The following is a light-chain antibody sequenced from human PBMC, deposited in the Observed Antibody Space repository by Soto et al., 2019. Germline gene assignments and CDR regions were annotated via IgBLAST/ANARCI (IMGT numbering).Light chain of an antibody. Sequence: EIVLTQSPGTLSLSPGERATLSCRASQSVSSSYLAWYQQKPGQAPRLLIYGASSRATGIPDRFSGSGSGTDFTLTISRLGPEDFAVYYCQQYGSSPPRTFGPGTKVDIK. CDR3: QQYGSSPPRT. V-gene: IGKV3-20*01. J-gene: IGKJ3*01. CDR2: GAS. CDR1: QSVSSSY.